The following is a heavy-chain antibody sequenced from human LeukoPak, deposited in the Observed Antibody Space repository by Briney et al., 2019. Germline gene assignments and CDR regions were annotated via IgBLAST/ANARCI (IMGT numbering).Heavy chain of an antibody. CDR1: GFTFSSYA. D-gene: IGHD1-26*01. J-gene: IGHJ4*02. CDR2: ISGSGDST. V-gene: IGHV3-23*01. CDR3: AKAPGNYFSRSGDN. Sequence: HPGGSLRLSCAASGFTFSSYALSWVRQAPGKGLEWVSAISGSGDSTYYADSVKGRFTISRDNSKNTLYLQMNSLRAEDTAVYYCAKAPGNYFSRSGDNWGQGTLVTVSS.